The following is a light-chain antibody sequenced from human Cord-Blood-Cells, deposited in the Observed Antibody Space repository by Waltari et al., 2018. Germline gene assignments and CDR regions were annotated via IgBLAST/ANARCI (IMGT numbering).Light chain of an antibody. Sequence: ELVMTQSPATLSVSPGERATLSCRASQSVSSNLAWYQQKPVQAPRLLSYGASTRATGIPARFSGSGSGTEFTLTISSLQSEDFAVYYCQQYNNWPLTFGGGTKVEIK. CDR3: QQYNNWPLT. CDR2: GAS. J-gene: IGKJ4*01. V-gene: IGKV3-15*01. CDR1: QSVSSN.